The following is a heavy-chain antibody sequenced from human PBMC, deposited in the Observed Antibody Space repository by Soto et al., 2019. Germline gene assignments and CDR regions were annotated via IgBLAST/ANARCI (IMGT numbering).Heavy chain of an antibody. CDR2: IYYSGST. CDR3: ARGNYYDSSGYYPTYFQH. CDR1: GGSISSYY. J-gene: IGHJ1*01. D-gene: IGHD3-22*01. V-gene: IGHV4-59*01. Sequence: PSETLSLTCTVSGGSISSYYWSWIRQPPGKGLEWIGYIYYSGSTNYNPSLKSRVTISVDTSKNQFSLKLSPVTAADTAVYYCARGNYYDSSGYYPTYFQHWGQGTLVTVSS.